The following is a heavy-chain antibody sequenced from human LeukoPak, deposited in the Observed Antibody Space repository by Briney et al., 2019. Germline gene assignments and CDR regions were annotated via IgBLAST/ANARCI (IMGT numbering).Heavy chain of an antibody. Sequence: SQTLSLTCSASGGSISSSSSGRYYWSWIRQPAGKGLEYIGRIYISGNTNYNPSLKGRVTISLDTSQNQFSLTLTSVTATDTAVYYCARVRRSRLAELDYWGQGTLVTVSS. D-gene: IGHD3-16*01. CDR2: IYISGNT. CDR3: ARVRRSRLAELDY. J-gene: IGHJ4*02. CDR1: GGSISSSSSGRYY. V-gene: IGHV4-61*02.